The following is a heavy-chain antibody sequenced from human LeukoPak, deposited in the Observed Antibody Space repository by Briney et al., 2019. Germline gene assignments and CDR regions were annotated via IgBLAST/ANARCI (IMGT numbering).Heavy chain of an antibody. J-gene: IGHJ4*02. CDR2: ISGSGGST. CDR1: GFTFSSYA. Sequence: GGSLRLSCAASGFTFSSYAMSWVRQAPGKGLEWVSAISGSGGSTYYADSVKGRFTISRDNSKNTLYLQMNSLRAEDTAVYYCAKFPRPQEWLLIDYWGQGTLVTVSS. V-gene: IGHV3-23*01. CDR3: AKFPRPQEWLLIDY. D-gene: IGHD3-3*01.